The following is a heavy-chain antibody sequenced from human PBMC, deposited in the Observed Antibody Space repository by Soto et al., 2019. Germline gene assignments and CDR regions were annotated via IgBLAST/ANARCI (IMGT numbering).Heavy chain of an antibody. CDR3: ARARVKWELKPDAFDI. CDR1: GYTFTSYG. J-gene: IGHJ3*02. D-gene: IGHD1-26*01. CDR2: ISAYNGNT. Sequence: QVQLVQSGAEVKKPGASVKVSCKASGYTFTSYGISWVRQAPGQGLEWMGWISAYNGNTNYAQKLQGRVTMTTDTSTSIAYMELRSLRSDDTAVYYCARARVKWELKPDAFDIWGQGTMVTVSS. V-gene: IGHV1-18*01.